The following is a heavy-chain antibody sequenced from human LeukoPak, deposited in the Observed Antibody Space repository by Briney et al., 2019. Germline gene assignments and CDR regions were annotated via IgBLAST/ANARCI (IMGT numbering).Heavy chain of an antibody. V-gene: IGHV4-59*01. CDR2: IYYSGST. CDR3: ARLRGSYGIIDY. J-gene: IGHJ4*02. CDR1: GGSTSSYY. D-gene: IGHD1-26*01. Sequence: PSETLSLTCTVSGGSTSSYYWSWIRQPPGKGLEWIGYIYYSGSTNYNPSLKSRVTISVDTSKNQFSLKLSSVTAADTAVYYCARLRGSYGIIDYWGQGTLVTVSS.